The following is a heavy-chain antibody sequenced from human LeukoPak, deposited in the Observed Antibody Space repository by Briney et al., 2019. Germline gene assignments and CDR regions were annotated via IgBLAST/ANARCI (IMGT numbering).Heavy chain of an antibody. Sequence: GGSLRLSCAASGFTFSSYGVHWVRQAPGKGLEWVAVISYDGSNKYYADSVKGRFTISRDNSKNTLYLQMNSLRAEDTAVYYCAKRVRYYGSGSFYYYYGMDVWGQGTTVTVSS. CDR3: AKRVRYYGSGSFYYYYGMDV. J-gene: IGHJ6*02. V-gene: IGHV3-30*18. D-gene: IGHD3-10*01. CDR2: ISYDGSNK. CDR1: GFTFSSYG.